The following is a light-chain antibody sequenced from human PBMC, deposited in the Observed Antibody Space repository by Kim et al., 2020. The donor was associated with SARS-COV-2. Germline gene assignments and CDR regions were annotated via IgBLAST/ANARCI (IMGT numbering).Light chain of an antibody. CDR2: AAS. V-gene: IGKV1-12*01. J-gene: IGKJ5*01. CDR3: QQANSFPFT. CDR1: QGISSW. Sequence: ASVGDRVTSTCRASQGISSWLAWYQQKAGKAPKFLIYAASSLHSGVPSRFSGRGSGTDFTLTISSLQPEDVATYYCQQANSFPFTFGQGTRLEIK.